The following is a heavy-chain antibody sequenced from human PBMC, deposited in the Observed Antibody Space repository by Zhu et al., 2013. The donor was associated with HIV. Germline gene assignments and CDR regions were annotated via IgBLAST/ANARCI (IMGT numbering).Heavy chain of an antibody. V-gene: IGHV1-46*01. CDR2: IDPTGVDT. D-gene: IGHD2-15*01. CDR1: GYSLTKYY. J-gene: IGHJ4*02. CDR3: ARDERDYCAGARCQGYFDY. Sequence: QVQLVQSGAEVKTPGASVRVSCTASGYSLTKYYMHWVRQAPGQGLEWMGLIDPTGVDTRYAQNFQGRVTVTSDTSTSAVYMELNSLTSVDTAMYYCARDERDYCAGARCQGYFDYWGQGTLVTVSS.